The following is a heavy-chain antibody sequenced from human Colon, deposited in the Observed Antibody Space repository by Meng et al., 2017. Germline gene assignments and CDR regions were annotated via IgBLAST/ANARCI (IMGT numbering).Heavy chain of an antibody. J-gene: IGHJ3*02. V-gene: IGHV4-34*01. D-gene: IGHD1-14*01. Sequence: QVQLQQWGAGLLKTSEPLSLTCAVYGGSFTGYYWSWIRQPPGKGLEWIGEISHSGSTKYNPSLKSRVTISVDTSKNQFSLRLNSVTAADTAMYYCGFVEAGTNAGAFDMWGQGTMVTVSS. CDR1: GGSFTGYY. CDR3: GFVEAGTNAGAFDM. CDR2: ISHSGST.